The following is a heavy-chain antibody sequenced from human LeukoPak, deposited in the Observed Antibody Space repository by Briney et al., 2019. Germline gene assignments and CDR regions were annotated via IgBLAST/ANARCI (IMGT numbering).Heavy chain of an antibody. V-gene: IGHV3-30*18. CDR1: GITFSSYV. Sequence: PGRSLRLSCVASGITFSSYVMHWVRQAPGKGLEWVAVISDDGSNKYNADSVKGRFTISRDNPKNTLYLQMNSLRAEDTAVSYCAKGLSSWYPYYFDYWGQGTLVTVSS. CDR3: AKGLSSWYPYYFDY. D-gene: IGHD6-13*01. J-gene: IGHJ4*02. CDR2: ISDDGSNK.